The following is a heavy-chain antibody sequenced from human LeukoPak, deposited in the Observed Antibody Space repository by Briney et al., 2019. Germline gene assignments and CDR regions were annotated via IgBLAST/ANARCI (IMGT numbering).Heavy chain of an antibody. J-gene: IGHJ4*02. V-gene: IGHV3-30*04. CDR3: ATLAVAGSVGYFDY. CDR1: GFTFSSYA. D-gene: IGHD6-19*01. CDR2: ISYDGSNI. Sequence: GGSLRLSCAASGFTFSSYAMHWVRQAPGKGLEWVAVISYDGSNIYYADSVKGRFTISRDNSKNTLYLQVNSLRAEDTAVYYCATLAVAGSVGYFDYWGQGTLVTVSS.